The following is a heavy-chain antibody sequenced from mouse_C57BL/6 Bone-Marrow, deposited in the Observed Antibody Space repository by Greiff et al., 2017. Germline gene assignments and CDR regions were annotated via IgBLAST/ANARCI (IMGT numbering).Heavy chain of an antibody. CDR2: ISDGGSYT. D-gene: IGHD1-1*01. V-gene: IGHV5-4*01. CDR1: GFTFSSYA. Sequence: DVMLVESGGGLVKPGGSLKLSCAASGFTFSSYAMSWVRQTPEKRLEWVATISDGGSYTYYPDNVKGRFTISRDNAKNNLYLQMSHLKSEDTAMYYCAREGVYYGSSRGFDYWGQGTTLTVSS. J-gene: IGHJ2*01. CDR3: AREGVYYGSSRGFDY.